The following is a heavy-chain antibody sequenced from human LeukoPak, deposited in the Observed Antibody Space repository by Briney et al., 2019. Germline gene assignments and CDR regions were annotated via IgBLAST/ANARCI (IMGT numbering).Heavy chain of an antibody. Sequence: GGSLRLSCAASGFSFSTFNMNWVRQAPGKGLEWVSSISSSSGYIYYADSVKGRFTISRDNAKNSLYLRMNSLRAEDTATYYCARGDVVVPALDYWGQGTLVTVSS. D-gene: IGHD2-2*01. CDR1: GFSFSTFN. V-gene: IGHV3-21*01. J-gene: IGHJ4*02. CDR2: ISSSSGYI. CDR3: ARGDVVVPALDY.